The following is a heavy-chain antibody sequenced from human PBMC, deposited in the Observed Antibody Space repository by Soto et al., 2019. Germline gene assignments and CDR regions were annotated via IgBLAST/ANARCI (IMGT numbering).Heavy chain of an antibody. CDR3: AHSPAPRVYFQH. Sequence: SGPTLVNPTQTLTLTCVFSGFSLNTGGVTVGWIRQPPGKALEWVALIYWDDGKRYSPSLKSRLTITKETSRNQVVLTMTNVDPEHTATYLCAHSPAPRVYFQHWGEGTLVTVSS. D-gene: IGHD3-10*01. V-gene: IGHV2-5*02. CDR1: GFSLNTGGVT. CDR2: IYWDDGK. J-gene: IGHJ1*01.